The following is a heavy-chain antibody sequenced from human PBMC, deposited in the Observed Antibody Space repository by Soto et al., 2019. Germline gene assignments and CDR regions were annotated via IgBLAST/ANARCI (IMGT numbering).Heavy chain of an antibody. J-gene: IGHJ4*02. CDR2: IIPIFGTA. V-gene: IGHV1-69*12. Sequence: QVQLVQSGAEVKKPGSSVKVSCKASGGTFSTSPINWVRQAPGQGLDWMGGIIPIFGTANYAPNFQGRVTTTEDESTSTAYMELRSLRSDDTGLYYCARGDPEMATMRVLLGFAFWGLGTLVPVSS. D-gene: IGHD5-12*01. CDR1: GGTFSTSP. CDR3: ARGDPEMATMRVLLGFAF.